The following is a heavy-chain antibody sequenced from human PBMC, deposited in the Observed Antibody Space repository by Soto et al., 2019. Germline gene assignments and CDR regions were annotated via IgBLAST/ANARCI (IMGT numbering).Heavy chain of an antibody. Sequence: QVQLVQSGAELRKPGASVKVSCQTFGYSFSYYGVNWVRQAPGQGLEWMGWINPYNGNRNYAQKFEDRVTMTAAASTTTLYLELRSLKSDDTAIYYCARDRLRGFDSCGFYSWGQGTLVTVSS. CDR3: ARDRLRGFDSCGFYS. D-gene: IGHD3-22*01. CDR1: GYSFSYYG. J-gene: IGHJ4*02. V-gene: IGHV1-18*04. CDR2: INPYNGNR.